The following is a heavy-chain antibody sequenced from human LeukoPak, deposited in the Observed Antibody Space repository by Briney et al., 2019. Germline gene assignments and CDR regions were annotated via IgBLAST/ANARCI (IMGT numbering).Heavy chain of an antibody. V-gene: IGHV5-51*01. J-gene: IGHJ4*02. CDR3: ARRDCSGGSCYLYFDY. CDR2: IYPGDSDT. Sequence: GESLKISCKGSGYSFTSYWIGWVRQMPGKGLEWMGIIYPGDSDTRYSPSFQGQVTISADKSISTAYLQWSNLKASDTAMYYCARRDCSGGSCYLYFDYWGQGTLVTVSS. CDR1: GYSFTSYW. D-gene: IGHD2-15*01.